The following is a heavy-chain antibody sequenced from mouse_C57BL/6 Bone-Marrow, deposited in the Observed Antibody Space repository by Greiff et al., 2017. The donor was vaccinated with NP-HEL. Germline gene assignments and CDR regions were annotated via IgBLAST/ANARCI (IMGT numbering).Heavy chain of an antibody. Sequence: EVKVEESGGGLVKPGGSLKLSCAASGFTFSDYGMHWVRQAPEKGLEWVAYISSGSSTIYYADTVKGRFTISRDNAKNTLFLQMTSLRSEDTAMYYCARQGVRLRQGYWYFDVWGTGTTVTVSS. CDR2: ISSGSSTI. J-gene: IGHJ1*03. V-gene: IGHV5-17*01. CDR1: GFTFSDYG. D-gene: IGHD2-4*01. CDR3: ARQGVRLRQGYWYFDV.